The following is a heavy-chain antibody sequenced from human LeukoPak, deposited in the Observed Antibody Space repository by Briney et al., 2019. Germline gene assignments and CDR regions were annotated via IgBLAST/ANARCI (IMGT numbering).Heavy chain of an antibody. J-gene: IGHJ4*02. CDR3: ARGGVAGLDY. CDR2: INHSGST. V-gene: IGHV4-34*01. D-gene: IGHD6-19*01. CDR1: GGSFSGYY. Sequence: KASGTLSLTCAVYGGSFSGYYWSWIRQPPGKGLEWIGEINHSGSTNYNPSLKSRVTISVDTSKNQFSLKLSSVTAADTAVYYCARGGVAGLDYWGQGTLVTVSS.